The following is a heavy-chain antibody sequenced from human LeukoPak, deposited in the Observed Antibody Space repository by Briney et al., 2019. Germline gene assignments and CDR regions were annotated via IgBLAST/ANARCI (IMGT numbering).Heavy chain of an antibody. V-gene: IGHV1-18*01. Sequence: ASVKVSCKASGDTFTSYGISWVREAPGQGLEWMGWISAYNGNTNYAQKLQGRVTMTTDTSTSTAYMELRSLRSDDTAVYYCARPVGSSSWYRSAFDIWGQGTMVTVSS. CDR3: ARPVGSSSWYRSAFDI. CDR1: GDTFTSYG. D-gene: IGHD6-13*01. J-gene: IGHJ3*02. CDR2: ISAYNGNT.